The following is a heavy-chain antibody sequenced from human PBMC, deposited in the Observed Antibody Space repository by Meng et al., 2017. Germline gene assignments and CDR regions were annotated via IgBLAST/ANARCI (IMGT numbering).Heavy chain of an antibody. V-gene: IGHV3-11*01. CDR2: ISSSGSTI. J-gene: IGHJ3*02. CDR1: GFTFRDYY. CDR3: ANIDFALDAFDI. D-gene: IGHD3-3*01. Sequence: VQLVESGGGLVKAGGSLRLSCAASGFTFRDYYMSWIRQAPGKGLEWVSYISSSGSTIYYADSVKGRFTISRDNAKNSLYLQMNSLRAEDTAVYYCANIDFALDAFDIWGQGTMVTVSS.